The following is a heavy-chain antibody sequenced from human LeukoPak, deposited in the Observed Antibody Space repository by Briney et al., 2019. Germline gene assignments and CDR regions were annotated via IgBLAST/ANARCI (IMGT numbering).Heavy chain of an antibody. J-gene: IGHJ6*02. V-gene: IGHV1-69*06. CDR3: ARDSENIVVVPAAIGDYYYYGMDV. CDR2: IIPIFGTA. D-gene: IGHD2-2*01. CDR1: GGTFSSYA. Sequence: EASVKVSCKASGGTFSSYAISWVRQAPGQGLEWMGGIIPIFGTANYAQKFQGRVTITADKSTSTAYMELSSLRSEDTAVYYCARDSENIVVVPAAIGDYYYYGMDVWGQGTLVTVSS.